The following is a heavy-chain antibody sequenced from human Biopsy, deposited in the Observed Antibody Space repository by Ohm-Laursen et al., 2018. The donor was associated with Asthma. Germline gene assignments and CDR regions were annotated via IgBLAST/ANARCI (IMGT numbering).Heavy chain of an antibody. CDR3: AKERYYDFWSGYPI. V-gene: IGHV3-11*04. D-gene: IGHD3-3*01. CDR2: ISSSGSTT. J-gene: IGHJ3*02. CDR1: GFYFRDYY. Sequence: SLRLSCSASGFYFRDYYMTWMRQAPGKGLEWVSSISSSGSTTYPAESVKGRFTISRDNAQKSLFLQMGSLRAEDTAVYYCAKERYYDFWSGYPIWGQGTMVTVSS.